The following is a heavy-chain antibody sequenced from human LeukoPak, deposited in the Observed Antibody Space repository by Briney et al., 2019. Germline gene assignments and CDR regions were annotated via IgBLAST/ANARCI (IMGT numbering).Heavy chain of an antibody. V-gene: IGHV4-30-4*07. Sequence: SETLSLTCAVSGGSISSGGYSWSWFRQPPGKGLEWIGYIYYSGSTYYNPSLKSRVTISVDTSKNQFSLKLSSVTAADTAVYYCARGLLLWFGNDAFDIWGQGTMVTVSS. CDR2: IYYSGST. D-gene: IGHD3-10*01. CDR1: GGSISSGGYS. CDR3: ARGLLLWFGNDAFDI. J-gene: IGHJ3*02.